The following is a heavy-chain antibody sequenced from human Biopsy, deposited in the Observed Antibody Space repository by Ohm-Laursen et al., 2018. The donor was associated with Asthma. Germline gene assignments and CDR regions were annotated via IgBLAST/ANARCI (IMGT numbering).Heavy chain of an antibody. J-gene: IGHJ4*02. CDR2: IYSGGTS. Sequence: SLRLSCAASGFAVSRDHMLWVRQAPGKGLEWVSVIYSGGTSHTADSERGRFTISRDYSKNTLYLQMHSLRAEDTAVYYCARGDSSNWSHYYFDYWGQGTLVTVSS. D-gene: IGHD3-22*01. CDR1: GFAVSRDH. V-gene: IGHV3-53*01. CDR3: ARGDSSNWSHYYFDY.